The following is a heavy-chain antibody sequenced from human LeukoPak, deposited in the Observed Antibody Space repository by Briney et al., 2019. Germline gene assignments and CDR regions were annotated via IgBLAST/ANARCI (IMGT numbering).Heavy chain of an antibody. D-gene: IGHD6-19*01. Sequence: ASVKVSCKASGGTFSSYAISWVRQAPGQGLEWMGGIIPIFGTANYAQKFQGRVTITADKSTSTAYMELSSLRSEDTAVYYCARTVAGTNYFDYWGQGTLVTVSS. J-gene: IGHJ4*02. CDR3: ARTVAGTNYFDY. CDR1: GGTFSSYA. CDR2: IIPIFGTA. V-gene: IGHV1-69*06.